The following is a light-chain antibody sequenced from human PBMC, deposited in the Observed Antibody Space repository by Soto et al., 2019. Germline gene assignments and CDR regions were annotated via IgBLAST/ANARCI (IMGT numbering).Light chain of an antibody. CDR1: SSDVGAYNY. CDR2: EVS. J-gene: IGLJ1*01. V-gene: IGLV2-14*01. CDR3: SSYTTSSTYV. Sequence: QSALTQPASVSGSPGQSITISCAATSSDVGAYNYVSWYQQHPDKAPKLMIYEVSNRPSGVSNRFSGSKSGNTASLTMSGLQAEDEADYYCSSYTTSSTYVFGTGTKVTVL.